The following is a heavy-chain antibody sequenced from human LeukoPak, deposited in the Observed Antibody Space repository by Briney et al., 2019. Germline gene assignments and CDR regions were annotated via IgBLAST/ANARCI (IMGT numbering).Heavy chain of an antibody. CDR2: INPDGGDK. Sequence: GGSLRLSCAASGFTFSTYWMSWVRQAPGKGLEWVANINPDGGDKRYVDSVKGRFTISRDNAKNSLYLQMISLRAEDTAVYYCAFTSPTGTDADYWGQGTLVTVSS. J-gene: IGHJ4*02. D-gene: IGHD1-1*01. V-gene: IGHV3-7*01. CDR1: GFTFSTYW. CDR3: AFTSPTGTDADY.